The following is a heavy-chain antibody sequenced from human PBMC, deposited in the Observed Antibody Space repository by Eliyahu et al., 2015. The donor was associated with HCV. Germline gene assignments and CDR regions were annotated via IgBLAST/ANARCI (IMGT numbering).Heavy chain of an antibody. D-gene: IGHD5-24*01. V-gene: IGHV3-23*01. CDR1: GFTFSSYA. J-gene: IGHJ3*02. CDR3: AKALRDGYAYDAFDI. CDR2: ISGRGGST. Sequence: EVQLLESGGGLVQPGGSLRLSCAASGFTFSSYAMSWVRQAPGKGLEWVSGISGRGGSTYYADSVKGRFTISRDNSKNTLYLQMNSLRAEDTAVYYCAKALRDGYAYDAFDIWGQGTMVTVSS.